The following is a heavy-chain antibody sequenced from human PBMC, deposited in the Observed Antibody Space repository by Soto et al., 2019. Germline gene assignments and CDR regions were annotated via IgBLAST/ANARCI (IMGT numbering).Heavy chain of an antibody. CDR2: IYYSGST. CDR1: DGSISSYY. Sequence: PSETLSLTCTVSDGSISSYYWSWIRQPPGKGLEWIGYIYYSGSTNYNPSLKSRVTISVDTSKNQFSLKLNSVTAADTAVYYCGRGGGYNSRWYLDYWGQGTLVTVSS. V-gene: IGHV4-59*01. CDR3: GRGGGYNSRWYLDY. J-gene: IGHJ4*02. D-gene: IGHD6-13*01.